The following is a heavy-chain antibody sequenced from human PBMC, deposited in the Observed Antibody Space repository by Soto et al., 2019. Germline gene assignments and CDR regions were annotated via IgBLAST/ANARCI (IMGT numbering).Heavy chain of an antibody. CDR3: AKEGGLSGRDYISSSYYFEY. CDR1: GFTFSSYG. J-gene: IGHJ4*02. Sequence: QVQLVEAGGGVVQPGRSLRLSCVASGFTFSSYGMHWVRQAPGKGLEWVAIISYDGSNTDYADSVKGRCTISRDNSKNPRYLQMSSLRAEDKSVYYCAKEGGLSGRDYISSSYYFEYWGQGTLVTVSS. D-gene: IGHD1-26*01. CDR2: ISYDGSNT. V-gene: IGHV3-30*18.